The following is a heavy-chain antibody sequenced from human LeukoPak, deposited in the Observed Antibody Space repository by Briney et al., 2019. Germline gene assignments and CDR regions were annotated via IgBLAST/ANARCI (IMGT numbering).Heavy chain of an antibody. D-gene: IGHD1-1*01. CDR3: VRYGDTTFDY. V-gene: IGHV3-53*01. J-gene: IGHJ4*02. Sequence: GGSLRLSCAASGSTVSSNYMSWVRQAPGKGLEWVSIIYSGGNTYYADSVKGRFTISRDNFKNTLYLEMNSLRAEDTAVYYCVRYGDTTFDYWGQGTLVTVSS. CDR1: GSTVSSNY. CDR2: IYSGGNT.